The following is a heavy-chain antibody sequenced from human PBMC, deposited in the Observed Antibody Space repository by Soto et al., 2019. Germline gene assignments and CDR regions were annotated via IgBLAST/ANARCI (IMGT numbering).Heavy chain of an antibody. D-gene: IGHD6-19*01. Sequence: QITLKESGPTLVKPTQTLTLTCTFSGLSLSSTRMAVGWIRQPPGKALKWLALIYWDDDKRYSPFLKSRLTITKDTSKNQVVLTMSNMDPVDTARYYCAHIVVAGLGYYFDYWGQGTLVTVSS. CDR3: AHIVVAGLGYYFDY. J-gene: IGHJ4*02. CDR2: IYWDDDK. CDR1: GLSLSSTRMA. V-gene: IGHV2-5*02.